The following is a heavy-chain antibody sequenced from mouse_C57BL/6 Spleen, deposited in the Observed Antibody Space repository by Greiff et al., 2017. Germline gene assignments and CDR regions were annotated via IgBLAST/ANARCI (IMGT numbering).Heavy chain of an antibody. J-gene: IGHJ2*01. V-gene: IGHV1-81*01. CDR3: ARIGITTGGYFDY. D-gene: IGHD1-1*01. CDR1: GYTFTSYG. Sequence: VQLQESGAELVRPGASVKLSCKASGYTFTSYGISWVKQRTGQGLEWIGEIYPRSGNTYYNEKFKGKATLTADKSSSTAYMELRSLTSEDSAVYFCARIGITTGGYFDYWGQGTTLTVSS. CDR2: IYPRSGNT.